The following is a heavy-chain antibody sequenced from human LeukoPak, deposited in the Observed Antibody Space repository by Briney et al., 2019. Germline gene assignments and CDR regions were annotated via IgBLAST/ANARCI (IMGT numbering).Heavy chain of an antibody. CDR3: ARGGYSYGRSKFDY. D-gene: IGHD5-18*01. CDR1: GFTFDDYA. Sequence: SGGSLRLSCAASGFTFDDYAMHWVRQAPGKGLGGVSGISWNSGSIGYADSVKGRFTISRDNAKNSLYLQMNSLRAEDMALYYCARGGYSYGRSKFDYWGQGTLVTVSS. CDR2: ISWNSGSI. J-gene: IGHJ4*02. V-gene: IGHV3-9*03.